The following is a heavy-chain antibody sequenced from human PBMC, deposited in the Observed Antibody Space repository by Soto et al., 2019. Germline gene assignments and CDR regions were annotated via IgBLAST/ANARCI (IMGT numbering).Heavy chain of an antibody. CDR1: GGSINVYY. D-gene: IGHD5-12*01. J-gene: IGHJ5*02. CDR2: IYPSGST. V-gene: IGHV4-59*01. CDR3: AREVGDGYPWGFFDP. Sequence: QVQLQESGPGLVTPSETLSLTCTVSGGSINVYYWSWIRQPPGKRLEWIGFIYPSGSTHYNPSLKCRVTISIAASKDHFSLRLSSVTAADTAVYYCAREVGDGYPWGFFDPWGQGTLVTVSS.